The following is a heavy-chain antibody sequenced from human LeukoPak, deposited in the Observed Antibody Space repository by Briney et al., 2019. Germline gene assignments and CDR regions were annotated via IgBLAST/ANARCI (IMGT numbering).Heavy chain of an antibody. CDR3: ARVSGYDWESFYDY. D-gene: IGHD5-12*01. J-gene: IGHJ4*02. CDR1: GGSISSYY. V-gene: IGHV4-59*01. CDR2: IYYSGST. Sequence: SETLSLTCTVSGGSISSYYWSWIRQPPGKGLEWIGYIYYSGSTNYNPSLKSRVTISVKTSKNQFSLKLSSVTAADTAMYYCARVSGYDWESFYDYWGQGSLVTVSS.